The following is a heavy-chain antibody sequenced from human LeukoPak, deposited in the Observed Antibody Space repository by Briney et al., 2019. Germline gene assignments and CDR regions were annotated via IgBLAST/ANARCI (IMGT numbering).Heavy chain of an antibody. CDR1: GFTFSSYG. J-gene: IGHJ6*02. V-gene: IGHV3-30*02. D-gene: IGHD6-19*01. CDR3: ARERLAVAAKVYGMDV. Sequence: GGSLRLSCAASGFTFSSYGMHWVRQAPGKGLEWVAFIRYDGSNKYYADSVRGRFTISRDNSKNTLYLQMNSLRAEDTAVYYCARERLAVAAKVYGMDVWGQGTTVTVSS. CDR2: IRYDGSNK.